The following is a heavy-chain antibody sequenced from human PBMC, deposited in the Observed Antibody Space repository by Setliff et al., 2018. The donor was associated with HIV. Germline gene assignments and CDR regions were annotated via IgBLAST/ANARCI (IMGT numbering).Heavy chain of an antibody. CDR2: IYYSGST. CDR3: ARRYSYGFGY. CDR1: GGSISSGGYY. V-gene: IGHV4-31*03. Sequence: SETLSLTCTVSGGSISSGGYYWNWIRQHPGEGLEWIGYIYYSGSTYYNPSLKSRVIISVDTSKNQFSLRLSSVIAADTAVYYCARRYSYGFGYWGQGTLVTVSS. J-gene: IGHJ4*02. D-gene: IGHD5-18*01.